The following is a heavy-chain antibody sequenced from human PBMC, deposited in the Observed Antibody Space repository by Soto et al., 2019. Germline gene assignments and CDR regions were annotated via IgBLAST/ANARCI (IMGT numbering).Heavy chain of an antibody. D-gene: IGHD3-10*01. CDR3: GTNRGGGGY. CDR2: IYSGGYT. V-gene: IGHV3-53*01. CDR1: GFTVSNHY. J-gene: IGHJ4*02. Sequence: EVQLVESGGGLIQPGGSLRLSCAVSGFTVSNHYMSWVRQAPGKGLEGVSVIYSGGYTAYGDSVKGRFTISRDNSKNTLYLQRKAQSADGPAVYFGGTNRGGGGYWGQGTLVTVSS.